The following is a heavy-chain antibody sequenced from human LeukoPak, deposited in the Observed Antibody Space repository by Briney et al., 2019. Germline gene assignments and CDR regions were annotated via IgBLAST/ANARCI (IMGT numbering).Heavy chain of an antibody. CDR1: GFTFSSYA. V-gene: IGHV4-34*01. CDR3: ARGEKRITIFGVVINPHPQFDY. CDR2: INHSGST. D-gene: IGHD3-3*01. J-gene: IGHJ4*02. Sequence: GSLRLSCAASGFTFSSYAMSWIRQPPGKGLEWIGEINHSGSTNYNPSLKSRVTISVDTSKNQFSLKLSSVTAADTAVYYCARGEKRITIFGVVINPHPQFDYWGQGTLVTVSS.